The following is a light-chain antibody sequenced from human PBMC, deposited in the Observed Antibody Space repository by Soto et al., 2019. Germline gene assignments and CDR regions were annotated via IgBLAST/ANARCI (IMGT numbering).Light chain of an antibody. Sequence: DIVMTQSPDSLAVSLGERATINCKSSQSVLYSSNNKNYLAWYQQKPGQPPKLLIYWASTRESGVPDRFSGSGSGTDFTLTSSSLQAEDVAVSYCQQYYSTPFTFGPGTKVDIK. CDR3: QQYYSTPFT. CDR2: WAS. CDR1: QSVLYSSNNKNY. J-gene: IGKJ3*01. V-gene: IGKV4-1*01.